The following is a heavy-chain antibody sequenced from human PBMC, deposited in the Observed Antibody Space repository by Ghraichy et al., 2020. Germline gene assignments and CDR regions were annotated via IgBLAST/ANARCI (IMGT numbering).Heavy chain of an antibody. CDR2: IYYSGST. J-gene: IGHJ3*02. CDR3: AREGVRPTSVVVPAQTHPDI. Sequence: SQTLSLTCTVSGGSISSGGYYWSWIRQHPGKGLEWIGYIYYSGSTYYNPSLKSRVTISVDTSKNQFSLKLSSVTAADTAVYYCAREGVRPTSVVVPAQTHPDIWGQGTMVTVSS. D-gene: IGHD2-2*01. V-gene: IGHV4-31*03. CDR1: GGSISSGGYY.